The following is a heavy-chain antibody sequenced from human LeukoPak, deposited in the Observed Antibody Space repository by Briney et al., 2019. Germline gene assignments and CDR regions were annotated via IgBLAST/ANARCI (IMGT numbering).Heavy chain of an antibody. CDR1: GGSISSYY. J-gene: IGHJ4*02. V-gene: IGHV4-59*01. Sequence: MSSETLSLTCTVSGGSISSYYWGWIRQPPGKGLEWIGYIYYSGSTNYNPSLKSRVTISVDTSKNQFSLKLSSVTAADTAVYYCARVFGDLIDYWGQGTLVTVSS. CDR3: ARVFGDLIDY. CDR2: IYYSGST. D-gene: IGHD4-17*01.